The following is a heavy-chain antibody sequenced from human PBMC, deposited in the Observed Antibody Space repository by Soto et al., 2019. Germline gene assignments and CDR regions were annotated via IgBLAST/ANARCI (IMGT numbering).Heavy chain of an antibody. Sequence: ASVKVSCKASGYTFTSYAMHWVRQAPGQRLEWMGWINAGNGNTKYSQKFQGRVTITRDASASTAYMELSSLRSEDTAVYYCARGITRHNRHEYWGQGTLVTDPS. V-gene: IGHV1-3*01. CDR1: GYTFTSYA. CDR3: ARGITRHNRHEY. D-gene: IGHD1-20*01. J-gene: IGHJ4*02. CDR2: INAGNGNT.